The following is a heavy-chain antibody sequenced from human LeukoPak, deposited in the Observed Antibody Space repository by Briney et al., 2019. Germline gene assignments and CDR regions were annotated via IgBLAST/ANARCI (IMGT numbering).Heavy chain of an antibody. V-gene: IGHV2-70*11. CDR2: VDWDDDE. J-gene: IGHJ4*02. D-gene: IGHD3-22*01. CDR1: GFSLSTSGMC. CDR3: APCDYYDSG. Sequence: SGPTLVNPTQTLTLTCTFSGFSLSTSGMCVSWIRQPPGEALEWLARVDWDDDEYYNTSLKTRLTISKDTSKNQVVLTMTNMDPVDTATYYCAPCDYYDSGWGQGTLVTVSS.